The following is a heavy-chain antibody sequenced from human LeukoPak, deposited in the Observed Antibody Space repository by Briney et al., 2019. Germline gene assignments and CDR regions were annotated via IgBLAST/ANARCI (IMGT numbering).Heavy chain of an antibody. J-gene: IGHJ4*02. V-gene: IGHV3-30*18. CDR3: AKDHPVGGIAAPDY. CDR1: GFTFSSYG. CDR2: ISYDGSNK. D-gene: IGHD6-13*01. Sequence: GRSLRLSCAASGFTFSSYGVHWVRQAPGKGLEWVAVISYDGSNKYYADSVKGRFTISRDNSKNTLYLQMNSLRAEDTAVYYCAKDHPVGGIAAPDYWGQGTLVTVST.